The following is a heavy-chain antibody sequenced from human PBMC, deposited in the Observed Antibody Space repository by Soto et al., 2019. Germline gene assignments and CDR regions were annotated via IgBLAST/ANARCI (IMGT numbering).Heavy chain of an antibody. V-gene: IGHV1-2*02. J-gene: IGHJ4*02. Sequence: QVQLVQSGAEVKNPGASAKVSCKASGYTFTGYFIHWVRQAPGQGLEWMGWINPNSGGTKYAQKFQGRVTMTRDTSISTAYMELSRLRSDDTAVYYCAREAMASPVFGYWGQGTLVTVSS. D-gene: IGHD5-18*01. CDR2: INPNSGGT. CDR3: AREAMASPVFGY. CDR1: GYTFTGYF.